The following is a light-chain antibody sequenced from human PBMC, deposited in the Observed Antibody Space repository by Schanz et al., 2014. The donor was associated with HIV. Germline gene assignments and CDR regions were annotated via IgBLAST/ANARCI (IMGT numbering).Light chain of an antibody. J-gene: IGKJ5*01. CDR3: MQGLQTPFT. CDR1: QTLLHSNGYNY. CDR2: LGS. V-gene: IGKV2-28*01. Sequence: DVVMTQSPLSLPVTPGEPASISCRSSQTLLHSNGYNYLDWYLQKPGQSPQLLIYLGSSRASGVPDRFSGVGSGTDFTLRISRVEAEDFGVYYCMQGLQTPFTFGQGTRLEIK.